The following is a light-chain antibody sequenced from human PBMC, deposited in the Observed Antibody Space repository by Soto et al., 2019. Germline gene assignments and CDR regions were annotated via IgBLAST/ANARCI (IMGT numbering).Light chain of an antibody. CDR1: SSDVGGFNY. Sequence: QSALTQSASVSGSPGQSITISCTGTSSDVGGFNYVSWYQQHPGKVPKLIIYEVSHRPSGVSDRFSGSKSGNTASLTISGLQAEDEADYYCCSYTTSSTYVFGGGTKVTVL. CDR3: CSYTTSSTYV. J-gene: IGLJ3*02. V-gene: IGLV2-14*01. CDR2: EVS.